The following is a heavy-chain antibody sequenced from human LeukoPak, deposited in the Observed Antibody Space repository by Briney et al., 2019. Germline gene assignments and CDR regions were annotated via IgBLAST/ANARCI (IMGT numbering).Heavy chain of an antibody. CDR1: GFTFDDYA. CDR2: ISWNSDSI. Sequence: GGSLRLSCTASGFTFDDYAMHWVRQAPGKGLEWVSGISWNSDSIDYADSVKGRFTISRDNAKNSLYLQMNSLRAEDMALYYCAKGGGGRLIYYYYMDVWGKGTTVTVSS. CDR3: AKGGGGRLIYYYYMDV. V-gene: IGHV3-9*03. D-gene: IGHD3-16*01. J-gene: IGHJ6*03.